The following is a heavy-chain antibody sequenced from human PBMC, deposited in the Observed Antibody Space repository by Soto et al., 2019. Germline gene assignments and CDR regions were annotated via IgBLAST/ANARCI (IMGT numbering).Heavy chain of an antibody. D-gene: IGHD3-3*01. V-gene: IGHV3-23*01. Sequence: GGSLRLSCAASGFTFSSYAMSCVRQAPGKGLEWVSAISGSGGSTFYADSVKGRFTISRDNYKNTLYLQMNSLRAEDTAVYYCAKESREFLGTLTIFGVVGYYFDYWGQGTLVTVSS. CDR3: AKESREFLGTLTIFGVVGYYFDY. CDR1: GFTFSSYA. J-gene: IGHJ4*02. CDR2: ISGSGGST.